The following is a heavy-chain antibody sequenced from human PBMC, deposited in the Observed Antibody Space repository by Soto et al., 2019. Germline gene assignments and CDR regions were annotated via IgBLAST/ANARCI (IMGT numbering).Heavy chain of an antibody. CDR1: GASLSDNY. Sequence: SETLSLTCAVYGASLSDNYCNWLRQPPGKGLEWIGEINHSGNTKYNPSLQSRVTMSLDTSNNQFSLRLTSVTAADTAVYYCARGQRFSDWFDPWGQGTLVTV. CDR3: ARGQRFSDWFDP. CDR2: INHSGNT. D-gene: IGHD3-3*01. J-gene: IGHJ5*02. V-gene: IGHV4-34*01.